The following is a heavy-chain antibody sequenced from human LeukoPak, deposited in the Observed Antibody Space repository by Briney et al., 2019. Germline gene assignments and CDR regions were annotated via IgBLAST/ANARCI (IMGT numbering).Heavy chain of an antibody. J-gene: IGHJ4*02. Sequence: GGSLRPPCAASGFTFSSYAMSWVRQAPGKGLEWVSGITVSGGRIYYADSVKGRFTIGRDNSKNTLYLQMNSLRAEDTAVYYCARSLSGSYDYWGQGTLVTVSS. D-gene: IGHD1-26*01. CDR3: ARSLSGSYDY. CDR1: GFTFSSYA. CDR2: ITVSGGRI. V-gene: IGHV3-23*01.